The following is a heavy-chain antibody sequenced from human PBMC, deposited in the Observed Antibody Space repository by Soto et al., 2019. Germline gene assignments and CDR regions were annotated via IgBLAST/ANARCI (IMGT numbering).Heavy chain of an antibody. CDR3: ARESEDLTSNFDY. V-gene: IGHV3-21*01. CDR1: GFTFSRYS. CDR2: ISSTTNYI. Sequence: PGGSLRLSCAASGFTFSRYSMNWVRQAPGKGLEWVSSISSTTNYIYYADSMKGRFTVSGDNAKNSVYLDMNSLSAEDTAVYYCARESEDLTSNFDYWGQGTLVTVSS. J-gene: IGHJ4*02.